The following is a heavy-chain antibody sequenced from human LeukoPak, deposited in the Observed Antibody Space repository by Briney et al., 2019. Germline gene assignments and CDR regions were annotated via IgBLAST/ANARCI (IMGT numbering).Heavy chain of an antibody. CDR1: GGSISSYY. D-gene: IGHD5-18*01. CDR3: ARSRWDTAMALDY. Sequence: SETLSLTCSVSGGSISSYYWIWIRQPAGKGLEWIVRIYTSGSTNYNPSLKSRVTMSVDTSKNQFSLKLSSVTAADTAVYYCARSRWDTAMALDYWGQGTLVTVSS. J-gene: IGHJ4*02. CDR2: IYTSGST. V-gene: IGHV4-4*07.